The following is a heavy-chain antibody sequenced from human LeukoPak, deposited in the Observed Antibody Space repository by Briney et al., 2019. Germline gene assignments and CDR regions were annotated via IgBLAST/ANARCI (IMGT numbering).Heavy chain of an antibody. CDR1: GGSISSGGYS. V-gene: IGHV4-30-2*02. Sequence: SETLSLTCAVSGGSISSGGYSWSWIRQPPGKGLEWIVYIYHSGSTYYNPSLKSRVTISVDTSKNQFSLKLSSVTAADTAVYYCARSSDRVLRFLEWSPPNFDYWGQGTLVTVSS. D-gene: IGHD3-3*01. J-gene: IGHJ4*02. CDR3: ARSSDRVLRFLEWSPPNFDY. CDR2: IYHSGST.